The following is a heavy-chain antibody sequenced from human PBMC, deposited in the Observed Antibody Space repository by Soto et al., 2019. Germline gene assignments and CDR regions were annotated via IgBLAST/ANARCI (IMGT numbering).Heavy chain of an antibody. CDR1: GFTFSSYW. CDR2: INRDGSST. Sequence: SGGSLRLSCASSGFTFSSYWMHWVRQAPGKGLVWVSRINRDGSSTSYADSVKGRFTISRDNAKNTLYLQMNSLRAEDTAVYFCARDSYYGAFGAFDVWGQGTMVTVSS. CDR3: ARDSYYGAFGAFDV. J-gene: IGHJ3*01. V-gene: IGHV3-74*01. D-gene: IGHD3-10*01.